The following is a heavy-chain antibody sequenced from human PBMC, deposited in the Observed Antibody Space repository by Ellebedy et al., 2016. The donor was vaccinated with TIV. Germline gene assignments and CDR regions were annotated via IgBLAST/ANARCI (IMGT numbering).Heavy chain of an antibody. Sequence: GGSLRLSCAASGFTFSSYWMHWVRQAPGKGLVWVSRINSDGSSTNYADSVKGRFTISRDNAKNTLYLQMNSLRVEDTAVYYCARALYDSSGYYYFDYWGQGTLVTVSS. D-gene: IGHD3-22*01. CDR1: GFTFSSYW. V-gene: IGHV3-74*01. CDR3: ARALYDSSGYYYFDY. J-gene: IGHJ4*02. CDR2: INSDGSST.